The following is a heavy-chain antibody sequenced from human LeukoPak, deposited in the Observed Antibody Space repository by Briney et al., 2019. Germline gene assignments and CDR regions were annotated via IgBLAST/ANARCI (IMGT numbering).Heavy chain of an antibody. CDR3: AKPPFKGVEPLDY. J-gene: IGHJ4*02. D-gene: IGHD2-8*01. Sequence: GGSLRLSCAASGFTFSSYAMGWVRQAPGKGLEWVSAISGSGGGTYYADSVKGRFTISRDNSKNTLYLQMNSLRAEDTAVYYCAKPPFKGVEPLDYWGQGTLVTVSS. CDR1: GFTFSSYA. V-gene: IGHV3-23*01. CDR2: ISGSGGGT.